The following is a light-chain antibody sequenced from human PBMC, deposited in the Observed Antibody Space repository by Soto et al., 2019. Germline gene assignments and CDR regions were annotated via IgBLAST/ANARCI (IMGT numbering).Light chain of an antibody. CDR2: AAS. V-gene: IGKV3D-20*02. CDR3: QESFFTLGT. J-gene: IGKJ1*01. CDR1: QSVSSNY. Sequence: IVLTHSPGTLSLSPGERATLSFRAGQSVSSNYLAWYQQKPGQAPRLLIYAASSRATGIPDRFSGSGSGTDFTLTINNLQREDFATYYCQESFFTLGTFGRGTKVDIK.